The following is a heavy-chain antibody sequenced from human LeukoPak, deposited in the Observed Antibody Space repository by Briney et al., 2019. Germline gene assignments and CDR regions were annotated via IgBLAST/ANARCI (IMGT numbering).Heavy chain of an antibody. CDR1: GGSFSGYY. D-gene: IGHD2-2*01. Sequence: SETLSLTCAVYGGSFSGYYWSWIRQPPGKGLEWIGEINHSGSTNYNPSLKSRVTISVDRSKNQFSLKLSSVTAADTAVYYCASAAARGLYFDYWGQGTLVTVSS. J-gene: IGHJ4*02. CDR2: INHSGST. V-gene: IGHV4-34*01. CDR3: ASAAARGLYFDY.